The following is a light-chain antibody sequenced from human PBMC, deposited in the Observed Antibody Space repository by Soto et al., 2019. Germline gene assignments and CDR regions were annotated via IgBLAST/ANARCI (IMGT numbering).Light chain of an antibody. Sequence: EVVLTQSPGTLSLSPGERATLSCRASPSATNDYLTWYQHKPGQALRLLIYGASSGATDIPDRFSASGSGTDFTLTISRLEPEDFAVYYCQQYSAAPITFGPGTRLEIK. V-gene: IGKV3-20*01. CDR2: GAS. CDR3: QQYSAAPIT. J-gene: IGKJ5*01. CDR1: PSATNDY.